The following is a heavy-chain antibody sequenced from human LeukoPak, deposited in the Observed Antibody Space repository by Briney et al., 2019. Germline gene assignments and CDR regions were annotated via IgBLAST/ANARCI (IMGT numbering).Heavy chain of an antibody. CDR3: ARDALVGANFDY. Sequence: GGSLRLSCAASGFTFSSYGMHWVRQAPGKGLEWVAFIRYDGSNKYYADSVKGRFTISRDNSKNTLYLQMNSLRAEDTAVYYCARDALVGANFDYWGQGTLVTVSS. V-gene: IGHV3-30*02. CDR2: IRYDGSNK. CDR1: GFTFSSYG. D-gene: IGHD1-26*01. J-gene: IGHJ4*02.